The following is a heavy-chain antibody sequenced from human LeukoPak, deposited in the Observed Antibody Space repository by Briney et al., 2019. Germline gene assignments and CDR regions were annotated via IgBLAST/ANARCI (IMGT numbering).Heavy chain of an antibody. CDR3: ARGGAARPDY. Sequence: GGSLRLSCAASGFTFSSYGMHWVRQAPGKGLEWVAVISYDGSNKYYADSVKGRFTISRDNSKNTLYLQMSSLRAEDTAVYYCARGGAARPDYWGQGTLVTVFS. J-gene: IGHJ4*02. V-gene: IGHV3-30*03. CDR1: GFTFSSYG. CDR2: ISYDGSNK. D-gene: IGHD6-6*01.